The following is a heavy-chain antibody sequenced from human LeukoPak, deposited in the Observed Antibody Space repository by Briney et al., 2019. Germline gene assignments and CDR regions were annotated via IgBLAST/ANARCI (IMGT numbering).Heavy chain of an antibody. CDR2: MNPNSGNT. D-gene: IGHD1-14*01. V-gene: IGHV1-8*01. CDR3: AKPQGGLTY. J-gene: IGHJ4*02. Sequence: ATGQGLEWMGWMNPNSGNTGYAQKFQGRVTMTRNTSISTAYMELSSLRSEDTAVYYCAKPQGGLTYWGQGTLVTVSS.